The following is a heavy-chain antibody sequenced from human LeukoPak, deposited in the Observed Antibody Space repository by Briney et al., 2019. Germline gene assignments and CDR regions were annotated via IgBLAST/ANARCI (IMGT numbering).Heavy chain of an antibody. J-gene: IGHJ4*02. Sequence: GGALRFSCAASGFPFISYETNWVRQAPGQGLEWLSYIGRNGSAIHYADSVKGRFTISRDNAENSLYLQMNSLRAEDTAVYYCARDGTPHYTTGWVFFDYWGQGTLVTVSS. V-gene: IGHV3-48*03. D-gene: IGHD6-25*01. CDR1: GFPFISYE. CDR2: IGRNGSAI. CDR3: ARDGTPHYTTGWVFFDY.